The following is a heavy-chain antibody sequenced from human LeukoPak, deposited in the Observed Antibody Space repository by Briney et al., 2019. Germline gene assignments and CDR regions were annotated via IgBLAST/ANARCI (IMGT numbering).Heavy chain of an antibody. Sequence: GGSLRLSCAASGFTFSIYEMNWVRQAPGKGLEWVSYISSSGSTIYYADSVKGRFTISRDNAKNSLYLQMNSLRAEDTAVYCCARDRAPYGSGRKDAFDIWGQGTMVTVSS. CDR2: ISSSGSTI. J-gene: IGHJ3*02. CDR3: ARDRAPYGSGRKDAFDI. V-gene: IGHV3-48*03. D-gene: IGHD3-10*01. CDR1: GFTFSIYE.